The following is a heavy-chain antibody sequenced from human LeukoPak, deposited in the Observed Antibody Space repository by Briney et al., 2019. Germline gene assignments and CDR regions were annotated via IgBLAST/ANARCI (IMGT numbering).Heavy chain of an antibody. D-gene: IGHD3-3*01. J-gene: IGHJ4*02. CDR1: GGTFSSYA. Sequence: ASVKVSCKASGGTFSSYAISWVRQAPGQGLEWMGGIIPIFGTANSAQKFQGRVTITADESASTAYMELSSLRSEDTAVYYCARDQEAIFGVVTYYFDYWGQGTLVTVSS. CDR2: IIPIFGTA. CDR3: ARDQEAIFGVVTYYFDY. V-gene: IGHV1-69*13.